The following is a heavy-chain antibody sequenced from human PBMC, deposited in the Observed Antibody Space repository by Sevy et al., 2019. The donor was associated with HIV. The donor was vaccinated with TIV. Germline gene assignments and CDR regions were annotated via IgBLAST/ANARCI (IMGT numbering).Heavy chain of an antibody. CDR1: GYSISSGYY. V-gene: IGHV4-38-2*01. D-gene: IGHD2-2*01. CDR3: ARNNKWGCSSTSCYWFDP. J-gene: IGHJ5*02. CDR2: IYHSGST. Sequence: SETLSLTCAVSGYSISSGYYWGWIRQPPGKGLEWIGSIYHSGSTYYNPSLKSRVTISVDTSKNQFSLKLSSVTAADTAVYYCARNNKWGCSSTSCYWFDPWGQGTLVTVSS.